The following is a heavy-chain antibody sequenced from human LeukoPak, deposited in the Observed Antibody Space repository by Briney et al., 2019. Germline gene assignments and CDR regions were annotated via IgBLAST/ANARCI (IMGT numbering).Heavy chain of an antibody. V-gene: IGHV5-51*01. Sequence: AGESLKISCKGSGYSFNNYWIGWVRHLPGKGLEWMGIIYPGDSDTRYSPSLQGQVTISADKSTRTAYLQWSSLKASDTAMYYCVRQAYSSGWYPMAGTLPYWYFDLWGRGTLVTVSS. J-gene: IGHJ2*01. CDR3: VRQAYSSGWYPMAGTLPYWYFDL. CDR2: IYPGDSDT. D-gene: IGHD6-19*01. CDR1: GYSFNNYW.